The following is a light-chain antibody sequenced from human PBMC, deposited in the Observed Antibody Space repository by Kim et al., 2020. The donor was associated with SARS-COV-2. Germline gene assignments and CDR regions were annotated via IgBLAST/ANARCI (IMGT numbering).Light chain of an antibody. V-gene: IGLV10-54*01. J-gene: IGLJ3*02. CDR2: RDN. Sequence: RQTATLTRTGNNKNVGNQGAAWLQQHQGHPPKLLSYRDNNRPSGISERLSASRSGNTASLTITGLQPEDEADYYCSAWDSSLSAWVFGGGTKLTVL. CDR3: SAWDSSLSAWV. CDR1: NKNVGNQG.